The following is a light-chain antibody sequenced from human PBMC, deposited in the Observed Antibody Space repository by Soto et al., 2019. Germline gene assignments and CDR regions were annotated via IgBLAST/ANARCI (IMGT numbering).Light chain of an antibody. CDR2: DVN. CDR1: VSDVGGYDF. CDR3: LSYAGSKTWV. Sequence: QSALTQPRSVSGSPGQSVIISCTGTVSDVGGYDFVSWYQQYPDKAPKFMIFDVNKRPSGVPHRFSGSKSGNTASLTISGLQAEDEADYYCLSYAGSKTWVFGGGTKLTVL. J-gene: IGLJ3*02. V-gene: IGLV2-11*01.